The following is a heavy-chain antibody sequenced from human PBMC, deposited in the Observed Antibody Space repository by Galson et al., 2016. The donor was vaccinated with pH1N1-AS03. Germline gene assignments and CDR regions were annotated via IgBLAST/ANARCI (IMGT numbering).Heavy chain of an antibody. V-gene: IGHV3-74*01. CDR3: ARSNYYFDS. Sequence: SLRLSCAGSGFTFSASWMGWVRQAPGKGLVSVSRINPDGSPTNYADSVKGRFTISRDNAKNTLFLQMNSLRAEDTAVYYCARSNYYFDSWGQGTLVTVSS. D-gene: IGHD5-24*01. CDR2: INPDGSPT. J-gene: IGHJ4*02. CDR1: GFTFSASW.